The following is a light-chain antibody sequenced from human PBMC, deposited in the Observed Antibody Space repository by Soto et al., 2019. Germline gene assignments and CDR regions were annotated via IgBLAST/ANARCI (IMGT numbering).Light chain of an antibody. CDR3: QSYDRSLSYV. CDR1: SSNIGAGYD. Sequence: QSVLTQPPSVSGDPGQRVTISCTGSSSNIGAGYDVHWYQQLPGTAPKLLISGNSTRPSGVPDRFSGSKSGTSASLAITGLHAEDEADYYCQSYDRSLSYVFGTGTKLTVL. CDR2: GNS. J-gene: IGLJ1*01. V-gene: IGLV1-40*01.